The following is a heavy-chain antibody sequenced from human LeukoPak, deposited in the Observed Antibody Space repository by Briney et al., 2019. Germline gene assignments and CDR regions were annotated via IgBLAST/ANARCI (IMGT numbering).Heavy chain of an antibody. CDR1: GDSVSSNSAA. CDR3: ARDLTYYYGSGSYRIGMDV. J-gene: IGHJ6*04. CDR2: TYYRSKWYN. D-gene: IGHD3-10*01. V-gene: IGHV6-1*01. Sequence: SQTLSLTCAISGDSVSSNSAAWNWIRQSPSRGLEWLGRTYYRSKWYNDYAVSVKSRITINPDRSKNQFSLQLNSVTPEDTAVYYCARDLTYYYGSGSYRIGMDVWGKGTTVTVSS.